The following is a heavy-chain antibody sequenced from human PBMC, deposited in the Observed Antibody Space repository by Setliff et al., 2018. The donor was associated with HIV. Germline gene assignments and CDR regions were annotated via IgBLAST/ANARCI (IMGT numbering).Heavy chain of an antibody. Sequence: GGSLRLSCAASGFTFSTYWMSWVRQAPGKGLEWVASINPNGIERHYVDSVKGRFTISRDTTKDSLYLQMDSLRSDDTAVYYCARREQWLVAFNYYYYMDVWGKGTTVTVSS. J-gene: IGHJ6*03. V-gene: IGHV3-7*03. CDR2: INPNGIER. CDR3: ARREQWLVAFNYYYYMDV. CDR1: GFTFSTYW. D-gene: IGHD6-19*01.